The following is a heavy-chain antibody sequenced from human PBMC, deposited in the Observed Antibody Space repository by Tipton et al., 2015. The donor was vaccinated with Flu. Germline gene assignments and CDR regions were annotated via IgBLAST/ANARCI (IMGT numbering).Heavy chain of an antibody. CDR2: IHNNQYT. CDR3: ARRDYSNYVSEPKNWFDS. D-gene: IGHD4-11*01. V-gene: IGHV4-59*08. CDR1: GGSISSFY. J-gene: IGHJ5*01. Sequence: PGLVKPSETLSLTCTLSGGSISSFYWNWIRQPPGKGLEWIGYIHNNQYTKYNPSLKSRVTISVEASKNQFSLKLSSVTAADTAVYYCARRDYSNYVSEPKNWFDSWGQGVLVIVSS.